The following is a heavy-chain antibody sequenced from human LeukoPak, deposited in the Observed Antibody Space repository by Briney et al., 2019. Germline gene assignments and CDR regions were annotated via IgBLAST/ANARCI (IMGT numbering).Heavy chain of an antibody. CDR3: ARSPRGYSYITYFDY. CDR1: GYTFTSYD. Sequence: ASVKVSCKASGYTFTSYDINWVRQATGQGLEWMGWMNPNSGNTGYAQKFQGRVTITADESTSTAYMELSSLRSEDTAVYYCARSPRGYSYITYFDYWGQGTLVTVSS. CDR2: MNPNSGNT. V-gene: IGHV1-8*01. D-gene: IGHD5-18*01. J-gene: IGHJ4*02.